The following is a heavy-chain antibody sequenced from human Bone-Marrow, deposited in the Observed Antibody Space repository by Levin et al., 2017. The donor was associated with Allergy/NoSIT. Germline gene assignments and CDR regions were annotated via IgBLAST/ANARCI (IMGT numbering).Heavy chain of an antibody. CDR3: ARDDYGGDTAADY. CDR2: VSGYNGNT. Sequence: GESLKISCKTSGYNFANYAITWVRQAPGQGLEWMGWVSGYNGNTNSAQKFQGRVTMTMDTSTTTAYMEVKNLQYDDTAVYYCARDDYGGDTAADYWGQGTLVIVSS. D-gene: IGHD4-23*01. V-gene: IGHV1-18*01. CDR1: GYNFANYA. J-gene: IGHJ4*02.